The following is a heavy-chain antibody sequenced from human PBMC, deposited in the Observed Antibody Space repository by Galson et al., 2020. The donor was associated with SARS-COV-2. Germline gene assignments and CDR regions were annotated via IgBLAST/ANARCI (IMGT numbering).Heavy chain of an antibody. CDR1: GFTFSHYG. CDR3: AAGIVIEPSARYGMDV. D-gene: IGHD2-2*01. CDR2: ISYDGREK. Sequence: TGGSLRLSCGVSGFTFSHYGMHWVRQPPGKGLEWVAVISYDGREKHYADSVRGRLIISRDNSKNTLYLQMNSLRGEDTAVYYCAAGIVIEPSARYGMDVWGQGTAVTVSS. V-gene: IGHV3-30*03. J-gene: IGHJ6*02.